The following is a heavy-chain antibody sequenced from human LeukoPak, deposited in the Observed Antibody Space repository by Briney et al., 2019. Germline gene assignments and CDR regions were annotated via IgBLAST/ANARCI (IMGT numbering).Heavy chain of an antibody. J-gene: IGHJ5*02. CDR1: GYTFTGYY. V-gene: IGHV1-2*02. D-gene: IGHD2-15*01. CDR3: ARGDCSVSGCHGGNWFDP. CDR2: INSNSGGT. Sequence: ASVKVSCKASGYTFTGYYIHWVRQAPGQGLEWMGWINSNSGGTNYAQNFQGRVTMTRDTSSSTAHMELSRLRSDDTAVYYCARGDCSVSGCHGGNWFDPWGQGTLVTVSS.